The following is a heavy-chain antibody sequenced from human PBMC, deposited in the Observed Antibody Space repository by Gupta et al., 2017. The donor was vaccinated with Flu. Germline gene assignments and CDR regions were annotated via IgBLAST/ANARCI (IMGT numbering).Heavy chain of an antibody. CDR1: GSTFSGWA. CDR3: TTLVGATGNFDY. D-gene: IGHD1-26*01. V-gene: IGHV3-73*02. Sequence: EVQLVESGGGLVQPGGSLKLSCAAAGSTFSGWALHWVRQASGKGLEWVGRIRSKANSYATAYAASVKGRFTISRDDSKNTAYLQMNSLKTEDTAVYYCTTLVGATGNFDYWGQGTLVTVSS. CDR2: IRSKANSYAT. J-gene: IGHJ4*02.